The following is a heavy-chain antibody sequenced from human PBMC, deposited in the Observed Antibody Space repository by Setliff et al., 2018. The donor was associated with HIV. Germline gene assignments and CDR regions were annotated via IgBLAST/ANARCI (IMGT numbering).Heavy chain of an antibody. D-gene: IGHD2-2*01. Sequence: PSETLSLTCTVSGGSISIHPFYWGWIRQPPGKGLEWIGSIHYGGTTYSNPSLRSRVAFSVDTSKNQFSLQLSSVTAADMAVYYCARTRDCSSSGCFYHAFDMWGQGTVVT. J-gene: IGHJ3*02. CDR3: ARTRDCSSSGCFYHAFDM. CDR1: GGSISIHPFY. V-gene: IGHV4-39*01. CDR2: IHYGGTT.